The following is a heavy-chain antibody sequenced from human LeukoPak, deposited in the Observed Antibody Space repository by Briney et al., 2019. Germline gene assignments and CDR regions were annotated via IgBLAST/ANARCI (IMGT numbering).Heavy chain of an antibody. J-gene: IGHJ3*02. CDR3: ARASSKQLAGYLPDGFDI. V-gene: IGHV3-21*01. CDR2: ISSSGTYV. Sequence: GGSLRLSCAASGFTFSSYSMNWVRQAPGEGLEWVSSISSSGTYVYYADSVKGRFTISRDNAKNSLSLQMNSLRADDAAVYYCARASSKQLAGYLPDGFDIWGQGTMVTVSS. CDR1: GFTFSSYS. D-gene: IGHD3-9*01.